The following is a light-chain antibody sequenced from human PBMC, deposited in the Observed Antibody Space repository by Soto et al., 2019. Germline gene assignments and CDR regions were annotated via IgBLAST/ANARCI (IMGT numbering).Light chain of an antibody. V-gene: IGKV3-11*01. Sequence: EIVLTQSPATLSLSPGERATLSCRASQSVSSYLACYQQKPGQAPRLLIYDASNRATGIPARFSGSGSGTDFTRTITSLEPEDFAVYYCQHRSNWLAFGGGPKVELK. J-gene: IGKJ4*01. CDR3: QHRSNWLA. CDR2: DAS. CDR1: QSVSSY.